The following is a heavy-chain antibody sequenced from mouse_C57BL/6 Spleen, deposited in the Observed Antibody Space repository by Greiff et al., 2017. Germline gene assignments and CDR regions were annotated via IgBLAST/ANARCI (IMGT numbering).Heavy chain of an antibody. CDR3: ARKGSVTTQFAY. D-gene: IGHD2-2*01. J-gene: IGHJ3*01. V-gene: IGHV1-69*01. CDR2: IDPSDSYT. CDR1: GYTFTSYW. Sequence: QVQLQQPGAELVMPGASVKLSCKASGYTFTSYWMHWVKQRPGQGLEWIGEIDPSDSYTNYNQKFKGKSTLTVDKSSSTAYMQRSSLTSEDSAVYYCARKGSVTTQFAYWGQGTLVTVSA.